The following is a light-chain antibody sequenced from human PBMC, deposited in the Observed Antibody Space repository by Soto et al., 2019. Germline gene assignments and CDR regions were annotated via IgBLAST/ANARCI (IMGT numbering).Light chain of an antibody. CDR3: QQSDTTLP. Sequence: DIQMTQSPPSLSASVGDRVTIACRASQNITDFLNWYQQTAGKAPKLLIYGASRLPSGIPSRFSGSGSGTDFPLTISCLQPEDFATYYCQQSDTTLPFGGGTKVEI. J-gene: IGKJ4*01. CDR1: QNITDF. CDR2: GAS. V-gene: IGKV1-39*01.